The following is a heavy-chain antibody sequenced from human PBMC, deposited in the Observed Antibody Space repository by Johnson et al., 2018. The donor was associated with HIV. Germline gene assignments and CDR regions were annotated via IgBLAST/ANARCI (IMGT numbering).Heavy chain of an antibody. V-gene: IGHV3-30*02. CDR2: IRYDGSNK. CDR1: GFIFRSYG. D-gene: IGHD1-7*01. J-gene: IGHJ3*02. CDR3: AKDGPYGGNYLIGHDAFDI. Sequence: VQLVESGGGVVQPGRSLRLSYAASGFIFRSYGMHWVRQAPGKGLEWVAFIRYDGSNKYYADSVKGRFTISRDNSKNTLYLQMNSLRAEDTAIYYCAKDGPYGGNYLIGHDAFDIWGQWTMVTVSS.